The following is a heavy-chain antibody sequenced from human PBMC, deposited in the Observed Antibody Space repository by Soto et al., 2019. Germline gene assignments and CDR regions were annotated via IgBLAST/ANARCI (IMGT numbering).Heavy chain of an antibody. CDR1: GFMFSTSA. CDR2: VSASGGST. Sequence: EVHLLDSGGGLVQPGGSLRLSCAASGFMFSTSAMTWVRQAPGKGLQWVSTVSASGGSTYYADSVKGRFTISRDNSNSTLYLQMNSLRAEDTAVYYCAKIEGFYDWYAIDDWGQGTLVTVSS. CDR3: AKIEGFYDWYAIDD. D-gene: IGHD3-9*01. J-gene: IGHJ4*02. V-gene: IGHV3-23*01.